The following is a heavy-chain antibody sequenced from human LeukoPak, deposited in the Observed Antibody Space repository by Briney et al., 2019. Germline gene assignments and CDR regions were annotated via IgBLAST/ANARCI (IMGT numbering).Heavy chain of an antibody. CDR1: GFTFSSYW. V-gene: IGHV3-7*01. D-gene: IGHD5-12*01. CDR2: IKQDGSEK. J-gene: IGHJ4*02. Sequence: PGGSLRLSCAASGFTFSSYWMSWVRQAPGKGLERVANIKQDGSEKYYVDSVKGRFTISRDNAKNSLYLQMNSLRAEDTAVYYCARDASGYALYFDYWGQGTLVTVSS. CDR3: ARDASGYALYFDY.